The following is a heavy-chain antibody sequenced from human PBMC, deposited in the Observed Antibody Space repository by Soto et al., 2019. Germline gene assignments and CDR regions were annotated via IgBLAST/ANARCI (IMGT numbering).Heavy chain of an antibody. V-gene: IGHV4-31*03. D-gene: IGHD4-17*01. Sequence: QVQLQESGPGLVKPSQTLSLTCTVSGGSISSGGYYWSWIRQHPGKGLEWIGYIYYSGSTYYNPSLKSRVTISVDTSKNQFSLKLSSVTAADTAVYYCARGVYGGYHRFYYGMDFWGQGTTVTVSS. CDR2: IYYSGST. CDR1: GGSISSGGYY. CDR3: ARGVYGGYHRFYYGMDF. J-gene: IGHJ6*02.